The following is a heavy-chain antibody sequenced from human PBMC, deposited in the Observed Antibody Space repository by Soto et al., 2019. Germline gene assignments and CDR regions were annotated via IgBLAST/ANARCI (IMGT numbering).Heavy chain of an antibody. J-gene: IGHJ1*01. V-gene: IGHV4-34*01. D-gene: IGHD6-19*01. CDR3: ARGGTQWLPKGRYFQR. Sequence: QVQLQQWGAGLLKPSETLSLTCAVYGGSFSGYYWSWIRQPPGKGLEWIGEINHSGSTNYNPSLKSRVTISVDTSKNQFSLKLSSVTAADTAVYYCARGGTQWLPKGRYFQRWGQGTLVTVSS. CDR2: INHSGST. CDR1: GGSFSGYY.